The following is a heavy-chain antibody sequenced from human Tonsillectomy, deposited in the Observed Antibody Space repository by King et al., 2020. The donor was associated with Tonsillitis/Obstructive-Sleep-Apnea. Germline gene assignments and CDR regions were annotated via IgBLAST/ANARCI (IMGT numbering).Heavy chain of an antibody. CDR2: ISAYNGNT. CDR3: ARDRGSAWYIDY. V-gene: IGHV1-18*01. D-gene: IGHD6-19*01. Sequence: QLVQSGAEVKKPGTSVKVSCKASGYTFTTYGISWVRQAPGQGLEWMGWISAYNGNTIYAQNLQGRVTMTTATSTRTAYMELRSLRPDDTAVYYCARDRGSAWYIDYWGQGTLVTVSS. CDR1: GYTFTTYG. J-gene: IGHJ4*02.